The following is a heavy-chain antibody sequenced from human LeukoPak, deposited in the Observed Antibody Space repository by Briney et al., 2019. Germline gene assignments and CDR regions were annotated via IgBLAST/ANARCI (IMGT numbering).Heavy chain of an antibody. CDR1: GFTFSNYV. J-gene: IGHJ4*02. Sequence: PGGSLRLSCVASGFTFSNYVMYWVRQVPGKGLGWVSSIGHNSGYLYYAESVKGRFTISRDNAQNSLYLQMDSLRAEDTAVYYCTRDPTNNSWGQGTLVTVSS. V-gene: IGHV3-21*01. CDR3: TRDPTNNS. CDR2: IGHNSGYL.